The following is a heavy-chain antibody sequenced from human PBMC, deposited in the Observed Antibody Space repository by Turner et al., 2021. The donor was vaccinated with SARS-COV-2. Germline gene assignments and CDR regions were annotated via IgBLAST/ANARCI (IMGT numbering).Heavy chain of an antibody. Sequence: QLQLQESGPGLVKPPETLSLTCTVSGGSISSSSYYWGWIHQHPGKGLEWIGSIYYRGSTYYNPSLKSQVTLSVDTSKNQFSLKLTSVTAADTAVYFGARHWEVAAAAYLARFDPWGQGTLVTVSS. J-gene: IGHJ5*02. D-gene: IGHD6-13*01. CDR2: IYYRGST. CDR3: ARHWEVAAAAYLARFDP. CDR1: GGSISSSSYY. V-gene: IGHV4-39*01.